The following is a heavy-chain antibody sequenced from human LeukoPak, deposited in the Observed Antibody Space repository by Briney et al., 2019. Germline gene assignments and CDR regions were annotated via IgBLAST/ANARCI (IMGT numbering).Heavy chain of an antibody. V-gene: IGHV1-69*05. CDR3: ARASSGSYDYFDY. CDR1: GGTFSSYA. CDR2: ITPIFGTA. J-gene: IGHJ4*02. Sequence: SVKVSCKASGGTFSSYAISWVRQAPGQGLECMGGITPIFGTANYAQKVQGRVTITTDEPTSTAYMELSSLSSEDPAVYYCARASSGSYDYFDYWGQGTLVTVSS. D-gene: IGHD1-26*01.